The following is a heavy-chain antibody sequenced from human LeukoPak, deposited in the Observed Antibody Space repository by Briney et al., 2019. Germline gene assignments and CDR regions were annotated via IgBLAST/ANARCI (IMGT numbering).Heavy chain of an antibody. D-gene: IGHD3-9*01. CDR3: ARGGYILTTNWFDP. Sequence: GGSLRLSCAASGFTFSDFYMTWIRQAPGKGLEWGSYISVSAGTIYYADSVKGRFTISRDNAKNSLYLQMNSLRAEDTAMYYCARGGYILTTNWFDPWGQGTLVTVSS. CDR1: GFTFSDFY. CDR2: ISVSAGTI. J-gene: IGHJ5*02. V-gene: IGHV3-11*01.